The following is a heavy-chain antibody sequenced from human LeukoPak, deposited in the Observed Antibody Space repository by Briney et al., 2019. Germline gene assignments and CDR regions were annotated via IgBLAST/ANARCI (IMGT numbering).Heavy chain of an antibody. CDR3: AKDPLVSYYYYYMDV. Sequence: PGGSLRLSCAASGFTFSSYAMHWVRQAPGKGLEWVAVISYDGSNKKYGDSVKGRFTISRDNFKNTLYLQMNSLRAEDTAVYYCAKDPLVSYYYYYMDVWGKGTTVTISS. D-gene: IGHD2-21*01. CDR1: GFTFSSYA. V-gene: IGHV3-30*04. CDR2: ISYDGSNK. J-gene: IGHJ6*03.